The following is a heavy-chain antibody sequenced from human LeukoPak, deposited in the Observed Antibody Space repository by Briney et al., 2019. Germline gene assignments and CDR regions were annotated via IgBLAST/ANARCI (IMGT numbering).Heavy chain of an antibody. V-gene: IGHV4-39*01. CDR2: IYYTGST. J-gene: IGHJ6*03. Sequence: SETLSLTCTVSGDSISSNTHFWGWIRQPPGKGLEWIGTIYYTGSTYYNPSLKSRVTISVDTSKNQFSLKLSSVTAADTAVYYCARADYSSTWSHDYYYMDVWGKGTTVTVSS. CDR3: ARADYSSTWSHDYYYMDV. CDR1: GDSISSNTHF. D-gene: IGHD6-13*01.